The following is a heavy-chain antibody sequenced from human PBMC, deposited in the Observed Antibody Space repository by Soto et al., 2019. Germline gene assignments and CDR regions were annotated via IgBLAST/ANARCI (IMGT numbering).Heavy chain of an antibody. CDR1: DGSISSGGYY. Sequence: SETLSLTCTVSDGSISSGGYYWSWIRQHPGKDLEWIGYIYYSGSTYYNPSLKSRVTISVDTSKNQFSLKLSSVTAADTAVYYCATHIAARSRNWFDPWGQGTLVTVSS. D-gene: IGHD6-6*01. CDR2: IYYSGST. CDR3: ATHIAARSRNWFDP. J-gene: IGHJ5*02. V-gene: IGHV4-31*03.